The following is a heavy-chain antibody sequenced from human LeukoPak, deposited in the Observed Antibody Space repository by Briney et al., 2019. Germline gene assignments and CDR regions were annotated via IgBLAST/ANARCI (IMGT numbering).Heavy chain of an antibody. CDR1: GFTFSDYY. CDR3: ARPTIFGVVTYFDY. CDR2: ISSSGSTI. V-gene: IGHV3-11*04. Sequence: GGSLRLSCAASGFTFSDYYMSWIRQAPGKGLEWVSYISSSGSTIYYADSVKGRFTISRDNAKNSLYLQMNSLRDEDTAVYYCARPTIFGVVTYFDYWGQRTLVTVSS. J-gene: IGHJ4*02. D-gene: IGHD3-3*01.